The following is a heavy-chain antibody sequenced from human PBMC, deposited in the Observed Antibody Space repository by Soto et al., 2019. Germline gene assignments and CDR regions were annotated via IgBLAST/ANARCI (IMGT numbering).Heavy chain of an antibody. Sequence: EVQLLESGGGLVQPGGSLRLSCAASGFTFSSYAMSWVRQAPGKGLEWVSAISGSGGSTYYADSVKGRSTISRDNSKNTLSLQMNSLRAEDTAVYYCAKDSSPYGSGSSHLGWFDPWGQGTLVTVSS. V-gene: IGHV3-23*01. J-gene: IGHJ5*02. CDR2: ISGSGGST. CDR1: GFTFSSYA. D-gene: IGHD3-10*01. CDR3: AKDSSPYGSGSSHLGWFDP.